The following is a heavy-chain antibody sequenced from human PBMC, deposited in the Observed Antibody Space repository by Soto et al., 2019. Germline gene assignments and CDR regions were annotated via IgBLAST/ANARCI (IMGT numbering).Heavy chain of an antibody. CDR1: GYTFTGYA. CDR2: INGGNGYT. Sequence: ASVKVSCKASGYTFTGYAVHWVRQAPGQRPEWMGWINGGNGYTKYSQKFQGRVTITRDTSASTAYMELSSLRSEDTAVYYCARDPSYYGMDVWGQGTKVTVSS. J-gene: IGHJ6*02. CDR3: ARDPSYYGMDV. V-gene: IGHV1-3*01.